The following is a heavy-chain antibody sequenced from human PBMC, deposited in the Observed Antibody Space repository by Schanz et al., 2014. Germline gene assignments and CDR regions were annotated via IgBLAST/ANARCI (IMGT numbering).Heavy chain of an antibody. D-gene: IGHD6-13*01. V-gene: IGHV1-69*04. CDR1: RGSYA. CDR2: IIPFLGIA. J-gene: IGHJ4*02. Sequence: QVQLVQSGAEVKKPGSSVKVSCKASRGSYALNWVRQAPGQGLEWMGRIIPFLGIADHAQSLQGRVTITADKSTSTAYMELSSLRSDDTAVYYCARSFAFAPLLTPASSSWATPGDYWGQGTLVTVSS. CDR3: ARSFAFAPLLTPASSSWATPGDY.